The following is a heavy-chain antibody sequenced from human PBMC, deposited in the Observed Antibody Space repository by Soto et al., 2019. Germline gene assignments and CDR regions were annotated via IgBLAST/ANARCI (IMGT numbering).Heavy chain of an antibody. V-gene: IGHV3-30*18. CDR3: AKVRRWIHSFDY. CDR2: ISYDGSNK. J-gene: IGHJ4*02. D-gene: IGHD5-18*01. Sequence: HPGGSLRLSCAASGFTFSSYGMHWVRQAPGKGLEWVAVISYDGSNKYYADSVKGRFTISRDNSKNTLYLQMNSLRAEDTAVYYCAKVRRWIHSFDYWGQGTLVTVSS. CDR1: GFTFSSYG.